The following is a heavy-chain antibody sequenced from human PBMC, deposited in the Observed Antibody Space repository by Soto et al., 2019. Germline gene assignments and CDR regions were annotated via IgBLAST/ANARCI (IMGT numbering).Heavy chain of an antibody. Sequence: QVQLQESGPGLVKPSQTLSLTCNVSVGSIGSGTSYWTGIRQHPGEGLEWMGHIYFTGATYSNPSLRSRLTMSVDTSKNQFSLKLTSVTAADTATYYCASIPRRGYSYGIDYWGQGTLVTVSS. D-gene: IGHD2-21*02. V-gene: IGHV4-31*03. CDR3: ASIPRRGYSYGIDY. CDR2: IYFTGAT. CDR1: VGSIGSGTSY. J-gene: IGHJ4*02.